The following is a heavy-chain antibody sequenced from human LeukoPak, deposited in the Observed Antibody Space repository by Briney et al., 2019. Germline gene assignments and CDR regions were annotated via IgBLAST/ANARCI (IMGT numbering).Heavy chain of an antibody. D-gene: IGHD3-22*01. V-gene: IGHV1-18*01. CDR2: ISAYNGNT. CDR1: GYTFTSYG. CDR3: ARGGAKDYYDSSGYFLSFDP. Sequence: ASVKVFCKASGYTFTSYGISWVRQAPGQGLEWMGWISAYNGNTNYAQKLQGRVTMTTDTSTSTAYMELRSLRSDDTAVYYCARGGAKDYYDSSGYFLSFDPWGQGTLVTVSS. J-gene: IGHJ5*02.